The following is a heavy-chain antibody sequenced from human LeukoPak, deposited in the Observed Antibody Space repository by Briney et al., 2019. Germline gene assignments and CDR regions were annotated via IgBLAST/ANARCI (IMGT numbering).Heavy chain of an antibody. J-gene: IGHJ4*02. D-gene: IGHD5-12*01. CDR1: GNSINIYS. V-gene: IGHV4-59*12. CDR2: MYYSGTT. CDR3: ARRGRYSGTPGDY. Sequence: SETLSLTCTVSGNSINIYSWNWIRQSPEKGLEWIAYMYYSGTTNYNPSLENRAAISLDLSRHQFSLRLSSVTAADTAVYYCARRGRYSGTPGDYWGQGTLVTVSS.